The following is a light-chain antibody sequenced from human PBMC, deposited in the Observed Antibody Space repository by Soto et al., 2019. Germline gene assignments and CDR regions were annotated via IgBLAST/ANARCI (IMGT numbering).Light chain of an antibody. CDR3: SSFTSSLTWV. J-gene: IGLJ3*02. Sequence: QSVLTQPASVSGSPGQWITISCTGTATDVGSYNYVSWYQQHPNKAPKLMIYEVSNRPSGISNRFFGSKSGNTASLTISGLQAEDEADYYCSSFTSSLTWVFGGGTKVTVL. CDR1: ATDVGSYNY. V-gene: IGLV2-14*01. CDR2: EVS.